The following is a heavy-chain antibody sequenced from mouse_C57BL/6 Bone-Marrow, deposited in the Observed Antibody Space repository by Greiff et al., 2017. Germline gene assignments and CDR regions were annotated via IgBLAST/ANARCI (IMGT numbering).Heavy chain of an antibody. Sequence: LQESGAELARPGASVKMSCKASGYTFTSYTMHWVKQRPGQGLEWIGYINPSSGYTKYNQKFKDKATLTADKSSSTAYMQLSSLTSEDAAVYDDARDYCSSGWYVDVGGRGTAVTVTA. CDR3: ARDYCSSGWYVDV. CDR1: GYTFTSYT. CDR2: INPSSGYT. D-gene: IGHD1-1*01. V-gene: IGHV1-4*01. J-gene: IGHJ1*03.